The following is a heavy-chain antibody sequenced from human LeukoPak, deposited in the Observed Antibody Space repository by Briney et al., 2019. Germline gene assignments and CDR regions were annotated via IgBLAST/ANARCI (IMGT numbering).Heavy chain of an antibody. CDR2: ISSSSSYI. J-gene: IGHJ6*04. Sequence: PGGSLRLSCAASGFTFSSYSMNWVRQAPGKGLEWVSSISSSSSYIYYADSVKGRFTISRDNAKNSLYLQMNSLGAEDTAVYYCARAVEPGGYSYWSGMDVWGKGTTVTVSS. V-gene: IGHV3-21*01. CDR1: GFTFSSYS. D-gene: IGHD5-18*01. CDR3: ARAVEPGGYSYWSGMDV.